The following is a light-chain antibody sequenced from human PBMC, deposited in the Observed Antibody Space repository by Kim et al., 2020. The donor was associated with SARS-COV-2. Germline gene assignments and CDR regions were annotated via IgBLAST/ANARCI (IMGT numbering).Light chain of an antibody. J-gene: IGKJ1*01. Sequence: GARATRSCRASQSVGSDLAWFQQKPGQAPRLLIYNASTRATGIPARFSGSGSGTDFTLTISCLEPEDFAVYYCQQRSNWPPTWTFGQGTKVDIK. CDR1: QSVGSD. CDR3: QQRSNWPPTWT. CDR2: NAS. V-gene: IGKV3-11*01.